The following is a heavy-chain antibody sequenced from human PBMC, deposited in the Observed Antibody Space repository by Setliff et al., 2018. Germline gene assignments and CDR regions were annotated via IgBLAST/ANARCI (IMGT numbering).Heavy chain of an antibody. CDR1: GFSFSSAW. V-gene: IGHV3-15*01. D-gene: IGHD1-7*01. CDR2: IKRMSDGATV. Sequence: RLSCVGSGFSFSSAWMSWVRQAPGKGPEYVGRIKRMSDGATVDYAAPVDGRFSISRDDSKNTVYLQMNNLRTEDTAIYYCAKGNNWNYVPGDYFDFWGQGTLVTVSS. CDR3: AKGNNWNYVPGDYFDF. J-gene: IGHJ4*02.